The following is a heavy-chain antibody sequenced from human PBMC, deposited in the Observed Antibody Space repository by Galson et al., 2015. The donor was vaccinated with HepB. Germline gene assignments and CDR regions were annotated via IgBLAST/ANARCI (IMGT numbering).Heavy chain of an antibody. D-gene: IGHD3-9*01. CDR2: IYSGGST. CDR1: GFTVSSNY. Sequence: SLRLSCAASGFTVSSNYMSWVRQAPGKGLEWVSVIYSGGSTYYADSVKGRFTISRDNSKNTLYLQMNSLRAEDTAVYYCARDGSGYDILTGYYNVDNYWGQGTLVTVSS. CDR3: ARDGSGYDILTGYYNVDNY. J-gene: IGHJ4*02. V-gene: IGHV3-66*01.